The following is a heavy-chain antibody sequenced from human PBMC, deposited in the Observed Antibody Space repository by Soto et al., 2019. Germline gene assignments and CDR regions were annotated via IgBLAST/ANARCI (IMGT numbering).Heavy chain of an antibody. CDR3: AKCAYYRGWYFDL. Sequence: EVHLLDSGGGLVQPGGSLRLSCAASEFTFSSYALSWVRQAPGQGLEWVSAISGSGGSTDYADSVKGRFTISRDNSNNVLYRQMNSLRAEDTALYYCAKCAYYRGWYFDLWGRGTLVTVSS. V-gene: IGHV3-23*01. CDR2: ISGSGGST. CDR1: EFTFSSYA. D-gene: IGHD3-22*01. J-gene: IGHJ2*01.